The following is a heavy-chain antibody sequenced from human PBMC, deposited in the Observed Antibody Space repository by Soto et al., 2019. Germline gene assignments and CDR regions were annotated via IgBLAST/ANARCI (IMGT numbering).Heavy chain of an antibody. J-gene: IGHJ6*02. CDR2: IYPGDSDT. Sequence: GEFLKISCKGSGYSFTSYWIGWVRQMPGKGLEWMGIIYPGDSDTRYSPSFQGQVTISADKSISTAYLQWSSLKASDTAMYYCARHRYYYDSSGHKYYYYGMDVWGQGTTVTVSS. CDR1: GYSFTSYW. CDR3: ARHRYYYDSSGHKYYYYGMDV. V-gene: IGHV5-51*01. D-gene: IGHD3-22*01.